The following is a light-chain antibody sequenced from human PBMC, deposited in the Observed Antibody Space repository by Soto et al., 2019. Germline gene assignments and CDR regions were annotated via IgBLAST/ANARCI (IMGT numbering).Light chain of an antibody. CDR3: LVWDSRSEHYV. CDR1: NIGSKS. CDR2: DDS. V-gene: IGLV3-21*02. J-gene: IGLJ1*01. Sequence: YELTQSPSVSVAPGQTVSITCGGYNIGSKSVHWYQQKPGQAPVLVVYDDSDRRSGIPERFSGSNSGNTATLTITRVEAGDEADYHCLVWDSRSEHYVFGTGTKSPS.